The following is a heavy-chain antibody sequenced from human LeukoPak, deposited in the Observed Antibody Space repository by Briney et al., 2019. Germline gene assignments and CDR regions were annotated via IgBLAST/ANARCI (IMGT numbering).Heavy chain of an antibody. Sequence: SVKVSCKASGGTFSSYAISWVRQAPGQGLEWMGRIIPILGIANYAQKFQGRVTITADKSTSTAYMELSSLRSEDTAVYYCARDRQRYSSSWYDYYYYMDVWGKGTTVTVSS. D-gene: IGHD6-13*01. CDR1: GGTFSSYA. J-gene: IGHJ6*03. V-gene: IGHV1-69*04. CDR3: ARDRQRYSSSWYDYYYYMDV. CDR2: IIPILGIA.